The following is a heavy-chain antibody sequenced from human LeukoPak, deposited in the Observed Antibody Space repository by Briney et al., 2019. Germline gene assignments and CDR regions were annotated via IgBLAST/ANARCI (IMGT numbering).Heavy chain of an antibody. Sequence: PGGSLRLSCAASGFTFDDYAMHWVRQAPGKGLEWVSGISWNSGSIGYADSVKGRFTISRDNAKNSLYLQMHSLRAEDTAVYYCARDSQAVGTDFDYWGQGTLVTVSS. CDR2: ISWNSGSI. CDR1: GFTFDDYA. D-gene: IGHD6-13*01. J-gene: IGHJ4*02. CDR3: ARDSQAVGTDFDY. V-gene: IGHV3-9*01.